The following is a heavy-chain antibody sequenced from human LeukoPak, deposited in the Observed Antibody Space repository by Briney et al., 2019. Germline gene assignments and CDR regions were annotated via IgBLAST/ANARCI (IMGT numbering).Heavy chain of an antibody. CDR2: ISDSGHST. V-gene: IGHV3-23*01. Sequence: GGSLRLSCAASGFTFVNYAMSWVRQAPGKGLEWVSGISDSGHSTYYADSVKGWVTISRDNSKNTLYLQMNSLRAEDTAVYYCANEYSKGDIWGQGTMVTVSS. CDR1: GFTFVNYA. CDR3: ANEYSKGDI. J-gene: IGHJ3*02. D-gene: IGHD5-12*01.